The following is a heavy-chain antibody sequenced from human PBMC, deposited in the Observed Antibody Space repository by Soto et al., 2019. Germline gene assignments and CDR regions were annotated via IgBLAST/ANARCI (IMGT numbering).Heavy chain of an antibody. Sequence: SETLSLTFSVSGGSVSYKTYYGSWIRQPPWKRLEWILYVYYSGTTNYNPSLKIRFTISVYLSKNRFSLRLSSVTNADTALYYCARTTAVPNTLRSRYFFDYWGQGTLVTVSS. V-gene: IGHV4-61*01. D-gene: IGHD4-17*01. CDR1: GGSVSYKTYY. J-gene: IGHJ4*02. CDR3: ARTTAVPNTLRSRYFFDY. CDR2: VYYSGTT.